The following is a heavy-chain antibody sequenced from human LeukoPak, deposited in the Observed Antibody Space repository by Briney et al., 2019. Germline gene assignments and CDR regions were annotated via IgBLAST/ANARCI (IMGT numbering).Heavy chain of an antibody. D-gene: IGHD4-17*01. CDR2: LYYNGGT. CDR3: ARGQYGPTKPFDY. Sequence: SETLSLTCIVSGGSIVSSSFYWGWIRQPPGKELQWIGSLYYNGGTYYDPSLKSRVTISVDTSKNQFSLKLSSVTAADTAVYYCARGQYGPTKPFDYWGQGTLVTVSS. CDR1: GGSIVSSSFY. V-gene: IGHV4-39*07. J-gene: IGHJ4*02.